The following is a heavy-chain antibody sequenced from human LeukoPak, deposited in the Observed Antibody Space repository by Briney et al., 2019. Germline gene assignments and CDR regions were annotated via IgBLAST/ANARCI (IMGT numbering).Heavy chain of an antibody. J-gene: IGHJ4*02. V-gene: IGHV3-64*01. CDR2: ISSNGGST. D-gene: IGHD5-12*01. CDR3: ARQYSGYDRRLDY. Sequence: PGGSLRRSCAASGFNFSSYAMHWVRQAPGKGLEYVSAISSNGGSTYYANSVKGRFTISRDNSKNTLYLQMGSLRAEDMAVYYCARQYSGYDRRLDYWGQGTLVTVSS. CDR1: GFNFSSYA.